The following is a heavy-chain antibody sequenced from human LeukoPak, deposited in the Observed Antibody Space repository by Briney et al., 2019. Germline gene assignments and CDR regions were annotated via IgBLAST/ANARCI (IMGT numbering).Heavy chain of an antibody. V-gene: IGHV3-48*01. CDR3: AKDLYYGSGPGDY. J-gene: IGHJ4*02. CDR2: ITASGTAM. CDR1: GFTFSSYS. Sequence: GGSLRLSCAASGFTFSSYSMNWVRQAPGKGLEWVSHITASGTAMFYADSVKGRFTISRDNSKNTLYLQMNSLRAEDTAVYYCAKDLYYGSGPGDYWGQGTLVTVSS. D-gene: IGHD3-10*01.